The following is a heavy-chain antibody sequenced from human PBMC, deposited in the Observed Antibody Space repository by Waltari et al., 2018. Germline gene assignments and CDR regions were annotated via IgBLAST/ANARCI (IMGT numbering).Heavy chain of an antibody. CDR2: IRYDGSNK. CDR3: AKNTVVRVDWGYFDY. V-gene: IGHV3-30*02. J-gene: IGHJ4*02. D-gene: IGHD7-27*01. CDR1: GFTFSSYG. Sequence: QVQLVESGGGVVQPGGSLRLSCAASGFTFSSYGMHWVRQAPGKGLEWVAFIRYDGSNKYYADSVKGRFTISRDNSKNTLYLQMNSLRAEDTAVYYCAKNTVVRVDWGYFDYWGQGTLVTVSS.